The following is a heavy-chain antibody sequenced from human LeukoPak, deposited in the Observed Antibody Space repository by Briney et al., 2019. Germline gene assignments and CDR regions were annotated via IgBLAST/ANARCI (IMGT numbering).Heavy chain of an antibody. CDR3: ARADSSSSRLDC. Sequence: KAGGSLTLSCAASGFTFSSYSMNWVRQAPGKGLEWVSSINSKSRYIYYADSLKGRFTISRDNGKNSVYLQMNSLRAEDTAVYFCARADSSSSRLDCWGQGTLVTVSS. V-gene: IGHV3-21*01. D-gene: IGHD6-6*01. J-gene: IGHJ4*02. CDR1: GFTFSSYS. CDR2: INSKSRYI.